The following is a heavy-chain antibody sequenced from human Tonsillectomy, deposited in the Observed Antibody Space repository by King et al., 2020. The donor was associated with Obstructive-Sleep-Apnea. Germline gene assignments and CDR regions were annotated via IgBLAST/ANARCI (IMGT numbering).Heavy chain of an antibody. V-gene: IGHV3-30*18. CDR2: ISYDGSNK. J-gene: IGHJ4*02. CDR1: GFTFSSYG. CDR3: AKSQWVQSNSPSDY. D-gene: IGHD5-24*01. Sequence: QVQLVESGGGVVQPGRSLRLSCAASGFTFSSYGIHWVRQAPGKGLEWVALISYDGSNKYYADSVKGRFTISRDNSKNTLYLQMNSLRAEDTAVYYCAKSQWVQSNSPSDYWGQGTLVTVSS.